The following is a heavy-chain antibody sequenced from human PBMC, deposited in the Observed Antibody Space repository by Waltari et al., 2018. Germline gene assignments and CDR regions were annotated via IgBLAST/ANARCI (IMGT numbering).Heavy chain of an antibody. Sequence: EVQLLESGGGLVQPGGSLRLSCSASGFTFSSDPMSWVRQHTGKGLEWVSAISGSGGSTYYADSVKGRFTISRDNSKNTLYLQMNSLRAEDTAVYYCAKDRLLVLGYYFDYWGQGTLVTVSS. J-gene: IGHJ4*02. D-gene: IGHD2-8*02. CDR1: GFTFSSDP. CDR3: AKDRLLVLGYYFDY. CDR2: ISGSGGST. V-gene: IGHV3-23*01.